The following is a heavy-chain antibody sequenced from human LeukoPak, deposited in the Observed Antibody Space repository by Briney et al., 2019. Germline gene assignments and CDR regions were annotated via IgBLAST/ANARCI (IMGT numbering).Heavy chain of an antibody. J-gene: IGHJ4*02. CDR1: GYTFTGYY. CDR2: INPNSGVT. V-gene: IGHV1-2*02. CDR3: ARDITGTTADY. D-gene: IGHD1-7*01. Sequence: ASVKVSCKPSGYTFTGYYLHWVRQAPGQGLEWMGWINPNSGVTNYAQNFQGRVTMTRDTSTSTAYMELRSLRSDDTAVYYCARDITGTTADYWGQGTLVTVSS.